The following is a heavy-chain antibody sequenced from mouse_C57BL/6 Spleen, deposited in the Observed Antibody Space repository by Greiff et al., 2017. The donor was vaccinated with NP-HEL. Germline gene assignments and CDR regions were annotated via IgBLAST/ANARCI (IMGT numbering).Heavy chain of an antibody. CDR2: INPGNGST. V-gene: IGHV1-53*01. Sequence: QVHVQQPGTELVKPGASVKLSCKASGYTFTSYWMHWVKQRPGQGLEWIGNINPGNGSTNYNEKFKSKATLTVDKSSSTAYMQLSSLTSEDSAVYYCARGIYGNAMSYWGQGTTLTVSS. CDR3: ARGIYGNAMSY. D-gene: IGHD2-1*01. J-gene: IGHJ2*01. CDR1: GYTFTSYW.